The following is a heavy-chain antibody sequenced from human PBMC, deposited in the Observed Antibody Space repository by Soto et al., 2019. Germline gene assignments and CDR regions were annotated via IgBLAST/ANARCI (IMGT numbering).Heavy chain of an antibody. J-gene: IGHJ6*02. CDR3: ARDVAAARTYYYYYGMDV. CDR1: GYSFTSYW. CDR2: IDPSDSYT. Sequence: AGESLKISCKGSGYSFTSYWISWVRQMPGKGLEWMGRIDPSDSYTNYSPSFQGHVTISADKSISTAYLQWSSLKASDTAMYYCARDVAAARTYYYYYGMDVWGQGTTVTVSS. D-gene: IGHD6-13*01. V-gene: IGHV5-10-1*01.